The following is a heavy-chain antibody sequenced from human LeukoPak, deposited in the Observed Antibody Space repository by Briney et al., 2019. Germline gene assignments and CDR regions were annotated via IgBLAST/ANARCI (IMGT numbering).Heavy chain of an antibody. CDR3: ARARDDFWSYYYYYMDV. J-gene: IGHJ6*03. V-gene: IGHV3-64*01. CDR1: GFTFSSYA. D-gene: IGHD3-3*01. CDR2: ISSNGGST. Sequence: GGSLRLSCVASGFTFSSYAMHWVRQAPGKGLEYVSAISSNGGSTYYANSVKGRFTISRDNSKNTLYLQMGSLRAEDMAVYYCARARDDFWSYYYYYMDVRGKGTTVIVSS.